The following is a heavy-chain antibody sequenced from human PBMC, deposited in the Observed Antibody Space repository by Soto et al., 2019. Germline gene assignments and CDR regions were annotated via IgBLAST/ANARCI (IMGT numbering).Heavy chain of an antibody. CDR2: INGGSTT. CDR3: AKDKDSSGVYGMDV. Sequence: GGSLRLSCAASGFTFSSYAMSWVRQAPGKGLEWVTAINGGSTTYYADSVKGRFTISRDNSKNTLYLQMNSLRAEDTAVYYCAKDKDSSGVYGMDVWGQGTTVTVSS. D-gene: IGHD1-26*01. CDR1: GFTFSSYA. J-gene: IGHJ6*02. V-gene: IGHV3-23*01.